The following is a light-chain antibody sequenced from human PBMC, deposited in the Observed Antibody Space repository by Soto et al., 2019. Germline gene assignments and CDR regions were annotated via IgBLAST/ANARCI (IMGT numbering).Light chain of an antibody. CDR3: SSFTSNRADV. V-gene: IGLV2-14*01. Sequence: QSVLTQPASVSGSPGQSITISCTGTSSDVGAYNYVSWYQQQSGKAPKLIIHEVSNRPSGVSNRFSGSKSGNTASLTISGLQAEDEADYYCSSFTSNRADVFGIGTKVTVL. CDR1: SSDVGAYNY. CDR2: EVS. J-gene: IGLJ1*01.